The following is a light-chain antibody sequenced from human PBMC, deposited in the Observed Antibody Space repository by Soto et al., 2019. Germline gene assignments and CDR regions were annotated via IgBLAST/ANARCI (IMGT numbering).Light chain of an antibody. CDR2: GAS. J-gene: IGKJ5*01. V-gene: IGKV3-15*01. CDR3: QQYGSSPIT. CDR1: QSVGGN. Sequence: IMMTQSPATLSVSPGETATLSCRASQSVGGNLAWYQQKPGQAPRLPIYGASTRATGLPARFSGSGSGTEFTLTISRLEPEDYAVYHCQQYGSSPITFGQGTRLEIK.